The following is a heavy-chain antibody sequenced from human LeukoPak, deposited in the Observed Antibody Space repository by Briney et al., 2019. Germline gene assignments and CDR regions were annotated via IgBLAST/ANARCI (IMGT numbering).Heavy chain of an antibody. D-gene: IGHD3-10*01. CDR1: GFTVSSNY. CDR2: IYSGGST. V-gene: IGHV3-66*01. Sequence: GGSLRLSCIAPGFTVSSNYMTWVRQAPGKGLEWVSIIYSGGSTYYADSVKGRFTISRDNSKNTLYLQMNSLRAEDTAVYYCARGGAMIRGVFDYWGQGTLVTVSS. J-gene: IGHJ4*02. CDR3: ARGGAMIRGVFDY.